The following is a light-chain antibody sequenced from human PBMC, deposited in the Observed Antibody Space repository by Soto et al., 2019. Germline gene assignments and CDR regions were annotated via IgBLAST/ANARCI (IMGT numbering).Light chain of an antibody. V-gene: IGKV1-27*01. CDR3: QKYNSAPPLT. CDR2: AAS. Sequence: DIQMTQSPSSLSASVGARVTITCRARQGISNYLAWYQQKPGKVPKLLIYAASTLQSGVPSRFSGSGSGTDFTLTISSLQPEDVATYYCQKYNSAPPLTFGGGTKVEIK. J-gene: IGKJ4*01. CDR1: QGISNY.